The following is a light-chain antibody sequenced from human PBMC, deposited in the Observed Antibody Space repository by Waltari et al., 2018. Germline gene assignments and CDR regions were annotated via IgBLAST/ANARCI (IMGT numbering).Light chain of an antibody. CDR1: SSNIGAGYD. CDR2: GHN. V-gene: IGLV1-40*01. CDR3: QSYDSSVSAWV. Sequence: QSVLTQPPSVSGATGQSITISCTGSSSNIGAGYDVHWYQHLPGTAPNLLIYGHNNRPSGVPDRFSGSKSGTSASLAITGLQAEDEADYYCQSYDSSVSAWVFGGGTKLTVV. J-gene: IGLJ3*02.